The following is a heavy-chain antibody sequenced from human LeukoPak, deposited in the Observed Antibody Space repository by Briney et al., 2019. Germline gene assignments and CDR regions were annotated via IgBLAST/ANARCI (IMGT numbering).Heavy chain of an antibody. D-gene: IGHD3-9*01. CDR2: NGTAGDT. V-gene: IGHV3-13*04. Sequence: GGSLRLSCAASGFTFSSYDMHWVRQPTGKSLECVSVNGTAGDTYYPGSVKGRFTISRENAKNSLYLQMNSLRAGDTAVYYCARGTNYDILTGYYTGRGSWYFDLWGRGTLVTVSS. CDR1: GFTFSSYD. J-gene: IGHJ2*01. CDR3: ARGTNYDILTGYYTGRGSWYFDL.